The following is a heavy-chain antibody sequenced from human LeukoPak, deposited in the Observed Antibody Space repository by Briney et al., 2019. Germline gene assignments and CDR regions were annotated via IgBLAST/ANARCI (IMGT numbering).Heavy chain of an antibody. Sequence: SETLSLTCTVSGDYISNSNYYWGWIRQPPGKGLEWIGNIYYTGETYYNSSLKSQVTISIDTSKNQFSLKLSSVTAADTAVYYCARGPVAEYCSGGSCYSEGFDFDYWGQGTLVTVSS. CDR1: GDYISNSNYY. D-gene: IGHD2-15*01. J-gene: IGHJ4*02. CDR2: IYYTGET. V-gene: IGHV4-39*01. CDR3: ARGPVAEYCSGGSCYSEGFDFDY.